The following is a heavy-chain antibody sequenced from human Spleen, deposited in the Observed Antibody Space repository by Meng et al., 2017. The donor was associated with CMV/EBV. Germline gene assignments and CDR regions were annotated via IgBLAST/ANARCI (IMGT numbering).Heavy chain of an antibody. Sequence: ASGFLFSDYYMSWIRQAPGKGPECLAYITSDGTPTYHADSVKGRFTISRDNAKNSLYLQLSSLSAEDTAVYYCARNRATGSGDYFDYWGQGTLVTVSS. CDR3: ARNRATGSGDYFDY. V-gene: IGHV3-11*04. CDR1: GFLFSDYY. D-gene: IGHD5-12*01. J-gene: IGHJ4*02. CDR2: ITSDGTPT.